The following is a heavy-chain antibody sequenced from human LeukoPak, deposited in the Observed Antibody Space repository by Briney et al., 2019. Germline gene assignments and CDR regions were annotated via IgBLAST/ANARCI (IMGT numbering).Heavy chain of an antibody. CDR3: VRDGGQHNSDYKGGFYYFDY. CDR2: ISPSGNT. Sequence: SQTLSLTCTVSGGSITSGTYYWSWIRQPAGKGLEWIGRISPSGNTNYNPSLKTRVTVSLEMPGNQFSLDLSSVTAADTAIYYCVRDGGQHNSDYKGGFYYFDYWGPGTLVTVSS. D-gene: IGHD3-16*01. V-gene: IGHV4-61*02. J-gene: IGHJ4*02. CDR1: GGSITSGTYY.